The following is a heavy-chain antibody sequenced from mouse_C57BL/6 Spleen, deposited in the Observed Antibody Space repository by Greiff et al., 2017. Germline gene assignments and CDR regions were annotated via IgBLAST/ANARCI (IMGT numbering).Heavy chain of an antibody. J-gene: IGHJ1*03. CDR1: GYAFSSSW. V-gene: IGHV1-82*01. CDR3: ARRAITTVDPWYFDV. CDR2: IYPGDGDT. D-gene: IGHD1-1*01. Sequence: QVQLQQSGPELVKPGASVKISCKASGYAFSSSWMNWVKQRPGKGLEWIGRIYPGDGDTNYNGKFKGKATLTADKSSSPAYMQLSSLTSEDSAVYFCARRAITTVDPWYFDVWGTGTTVTVSS.